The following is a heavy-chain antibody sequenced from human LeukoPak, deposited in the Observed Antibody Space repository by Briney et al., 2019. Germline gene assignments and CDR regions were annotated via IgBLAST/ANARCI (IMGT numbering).Heavy chain of an antibody. CDR3: ARRGESGGFDY. D-gene: IGHD3-10*01. CDR1: GGSISSSSYY. Sequence: SETLSLTCTVSGGSISSSSYYWGWIRQPPGKGLEWIGSIYYSGSTYYNPSLKSRVTISVDTSKNQFSLKLSSVTAADTAVYYCARRGESGGFDYWGQGILVTVSS. V-gene: IGHV4-39*01. CDR2: IYYSGST. J-gene: IGHJ4*02.